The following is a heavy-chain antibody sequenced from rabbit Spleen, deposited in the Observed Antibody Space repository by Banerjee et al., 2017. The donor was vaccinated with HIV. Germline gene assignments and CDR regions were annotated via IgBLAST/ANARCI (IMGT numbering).Heavy chain of an antibody. CDR1: GFSFSGSYY. CDR2: IYTGSSGST. D-gene: IGHD7-1*01. V-gene: IGHV1S40*01. CDR3: ARNTVGYSLSWLDL. J-gene: IGHJ5*01. Sequence: QSLEESGGGLVQPEGSLTLTCTASGFSFSGSYYMCWVRQAPGKGLEWIACIYTGSSGSTYYASWAKGRFTISKTSSTTVTLQMTSLTAADTATYFCARNTVGYSLSWLDLWGPGTLVTVS.